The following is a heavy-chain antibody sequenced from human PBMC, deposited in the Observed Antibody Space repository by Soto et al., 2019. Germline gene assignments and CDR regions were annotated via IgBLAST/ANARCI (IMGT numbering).Heavy chain of an antibody. J-gene: IGHJ3*02. Sequence: ASVKVSCKASGNTFTSYHTHWLRQAPGQGLEWLGKINPSDGSTDFAQKFQGRVTMTRDTSTSTLYLQLSSLTSEDTAVYYCASLRGDFWSGYYTDAFDIWGQGTMVTVSS. CDR2: INPSDGST. D-gene: IGHD3-3*01. CDR1: GNTFTSYH. CDR3: ASLRGDFWSGYYTDAFDI. V-gene: IGHV1-46*01.